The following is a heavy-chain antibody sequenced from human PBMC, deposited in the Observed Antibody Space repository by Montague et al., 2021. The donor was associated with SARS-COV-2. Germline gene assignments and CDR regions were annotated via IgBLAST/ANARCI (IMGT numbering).Heavy chain of an antibody. CDR2: ISASGST. CDR3: ARDVVAAPGTFDY. Sequence: SETLSLTCTVSGDSISYFYWSWIRQPAGKGLEWIGRISASGSTSYNPSLNSRVTMSVDTSKKQFSLRLSPVTAADTAVYYCARDVVAAPGTFDYWGQGTLVTASS. D-gene: IGHD6-13*01. CDR1: GDSISYFY. J-gene: IGHJ4*02. V-gene: IGHV4-4*07.